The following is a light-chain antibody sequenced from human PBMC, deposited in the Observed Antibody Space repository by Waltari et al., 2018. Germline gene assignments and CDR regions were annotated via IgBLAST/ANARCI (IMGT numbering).Light chain of an antibody. CDR3: LQHNIYPST. CDR2: AAT. V-gene: IGKV1-17*01. Sequence: DIQMTPSPSSLSASVGDTVTITCRASQDIGRYLNWFQLKPGKAPKLLIYAATSLESGASSRFSGSGSGTEFSLTISSLQSEDFATYYCLQHNIYPSTFGQGTKVEIK. CDR1: QDIGRY. J-gene: IGKJ1*01.